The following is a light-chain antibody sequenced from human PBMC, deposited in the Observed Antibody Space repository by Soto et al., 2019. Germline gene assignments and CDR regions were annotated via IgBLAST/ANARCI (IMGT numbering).Light chain of an antibody. Sequence: EIVLTQSPGTLSLSPGEGATLSCRASQSVGGTFLAWYQQKGGQAPRLLIHGASNRATGIPDRFSGSGSGTDFTLTISRLEPEDFAVYYCQQYGSAPWTFGQGTKVEIK. J-gene: IGKJ1*01. CDR1: QSVGGTF. V-gene: IGKV3-20*01. CDR3: QQYGSAPWT. CDR2: GAS.